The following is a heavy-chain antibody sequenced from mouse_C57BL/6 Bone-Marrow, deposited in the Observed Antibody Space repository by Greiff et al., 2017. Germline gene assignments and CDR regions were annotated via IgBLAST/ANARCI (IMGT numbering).Heavy chain of an antibody. Sequence: VQLQQPGAELVKPGASVKLSCKASGYTFTSYWMHWVKQRPGRGLEWIGRIDPNSGGTKYNEKFKSKATLTVDKPSSTAYMQLSSLTSEDSAVYYCGSEGGIFQTVSGLRYFDVWGGGTALTVS. CDR1: GYTFTSYW. CDR3: GSEGGIFQTVSGLRYFDV. D-gene: IGHD3-1*01. J-gene: IGHJ1*01. CDR2: IDPNSGGT. V-gene: IGHV1-72*01.